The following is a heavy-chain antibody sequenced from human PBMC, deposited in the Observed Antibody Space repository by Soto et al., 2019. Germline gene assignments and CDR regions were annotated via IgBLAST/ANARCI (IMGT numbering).Heavy chain of an antibody. CDR2: ICYSGST. CDR3: ARDQGSVGYAFDI. V-gene: IGHV4-31*03. Sequence: QVQLQESGPGLVKPSQTLSLTCTVSGGSISSGGYYWSWIRQHPGKGLEWIGYICYSGSTYYNPSLKSRVTISVDTSKNQFSLKLSSVTAADTAVYYCARDQGSVGYAFDIWGQGTMVTVSS. CDR1: GGSISSGGYY. D-gene: IGHD1-26*01. J-gene: IGHJ3*02.